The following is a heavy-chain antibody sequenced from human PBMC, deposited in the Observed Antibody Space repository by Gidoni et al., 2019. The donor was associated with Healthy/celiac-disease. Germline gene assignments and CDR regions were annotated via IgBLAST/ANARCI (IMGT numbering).Heavy chain of an antibody. CDR3: ARGGLRYFDWSTNWFDP. J-gene: IGHJ5*02. V-gene: IGHV4-34*01. CDR1: GGSFSGSY. CDR2: INHSGST. Sequence: QVQLQQWGAGLLKPSETLSLTCAVYGGSFSGSYWSWIRQPPGKGLEWTGEINHSGSTNYNPSLKSRVTISVDTSKNQFSLKLSSVTAADTAVYYCARGGLRYFDWSTNWFDPWGQGTLVTVSS. D-gene: IGHD3-9*01.